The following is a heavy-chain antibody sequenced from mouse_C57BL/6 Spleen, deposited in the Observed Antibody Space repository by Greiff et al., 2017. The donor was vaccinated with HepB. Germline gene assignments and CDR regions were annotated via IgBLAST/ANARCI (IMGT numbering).Heavy chain of an antibody. J-gene: IGHJ3*01. CDR3: ARATGDGYSLFAY. CDR1: GYTFTSYW. Sequence: QVQLQQPGAELVMPGASVKLSCKASGYTFTSYWMPWVKQRPGQGLEWIGEIDPSDSYTNYNQKFKGKSTLTVDKSSSTAYMQLSSLTSEDSAVYYCARATGDGYSLFAYWGQGTLVTVSA. CDR2: IDPSDSYT. V-gene: IGHV1-69*01. D-gene: IGHD2-3*01.